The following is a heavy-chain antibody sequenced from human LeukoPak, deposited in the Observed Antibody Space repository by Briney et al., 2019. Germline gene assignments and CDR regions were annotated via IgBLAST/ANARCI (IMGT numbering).Heavy chain of an antibody. CDR1: GYSISSGYY. D-gene: IGHD3-10*01. J-gene: IGHJ4*02. CDR3: ARGYYGSGSYWGFDY. V-gene: IGHV4-38-2*02. CDR2: IYHSGST. Sequence: PSETLSLTCTVSGYSISSGYYWGWIRQPPGKGLEWIGSIYHSGSTYYNPSLKSRVTISVDTSKNQFSLKLSSVTAADTAVYYCARGYYGSGSYWGFDYWGQGTLVTVSS.